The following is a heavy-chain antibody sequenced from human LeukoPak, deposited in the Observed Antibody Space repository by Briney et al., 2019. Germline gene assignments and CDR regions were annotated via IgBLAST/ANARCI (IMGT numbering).Heavy chain of an antibody. CDR1: GFTLSSYS. J-gene: IGHJ4*02. D-gene: IGHD6-19*01. CDR3: ARDSSGWPPADY. Sequence: GGSLRLSCAASGFTLSSYSMNWVRQAPGKGLEWVSSISSSSSYIYYADSVKGRFTISRDNAKNSLYLQMNSLRAEDTAVYYCARDSSGWPPADYWGQGTLVTVSS. V-gene: IGHV3-21*01. CDR2: ISSSSSYI.